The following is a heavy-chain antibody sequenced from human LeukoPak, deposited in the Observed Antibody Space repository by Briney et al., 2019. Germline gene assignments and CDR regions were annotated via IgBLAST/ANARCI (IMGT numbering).Heavy chain of an antibody. Sequence: GSLRLSCAASGFTFSSYAMSWVRQAPGKGLEWVSAISGSGGSTYYADSVKGRFTISRDNAKNSLYLQMNSLRAEDTAVYYCAREGGEYYDYVWGSYRHYYFDYWGQGTLVTVSS. J-gene: IGHJ4*02. CDR2: ISGSGGST. V-gene: IGHV3-23*01. CDR3: AREGGEYYDYVWGSYRHYYFDY. D-gene: IGHD3-16*02. CDR1: GFTFSSYA.